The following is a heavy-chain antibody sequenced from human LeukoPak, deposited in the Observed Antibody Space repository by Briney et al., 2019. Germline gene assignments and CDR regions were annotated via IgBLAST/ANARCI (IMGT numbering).Heavy chain of an antibody. J-gene: IGHJ4*02. CDR3: ASGHSSSWYLFAY. CDR1: GFTFRSYE. Sequence: GGSLRLSCAASGFTFRSYEMNWVRQAPGKGLEWVSYISSSGSTIYYADSVKGRFTISRDNAKNSLFLQMNSLRAEDTAVYYCASGHSSSWYLFAYWGQGTLVTVSS. D-gene: IGHD6-13*01. V-gene: IGHV3-48*03. CDR2: ISSSGSTI.